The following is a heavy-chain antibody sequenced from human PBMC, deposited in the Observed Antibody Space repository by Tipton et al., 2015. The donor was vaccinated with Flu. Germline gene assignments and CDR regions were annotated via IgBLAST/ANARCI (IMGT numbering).Heavy chain of an antibody. CDR3: VKGQGTILDHYGMDV. V-gene: IGHV3-9*01. D-gene: IGHD1-7*01. J-gene: IGHJ6*02. CDR1: GFTFDDCA. CDR2: LSWNSGSL. Sequence: RSLRLSCAASGFTFDDCAMHWVRQGPGKGLEWVAGLSWNSGSLGYADSVKGRFTVSRDNAKNSLYLQMDSLRPEDTALYYCVKGQGTILDHYGMDVWGQGTTVTVSS.